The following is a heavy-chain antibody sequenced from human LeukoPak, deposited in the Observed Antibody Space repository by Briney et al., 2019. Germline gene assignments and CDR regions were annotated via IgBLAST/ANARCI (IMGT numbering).Heavy chain of an antibody. D-gene: IGHD3-10*01. CDR3: ARDGGYGSGSYYFDY. CDR2: IYYSGTT. CDR1: GGSISSGGSY. J-gene: IGHJ4*02. Sequence: SETLSLTCSVSGGSISSGGSYWSWIRQHPGKGLEWIGYIYYSGTTYYNPSLKSRVTMSVDTSKNQFSLKLSSVTAADTAVYYCARDGGYGSGSYYFDYWGQGTLVTVSS. V-gene: IGHV4-31*03.